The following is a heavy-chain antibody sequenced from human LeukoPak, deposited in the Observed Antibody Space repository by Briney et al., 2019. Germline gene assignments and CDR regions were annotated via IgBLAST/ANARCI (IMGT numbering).Heavy chain of an antibody. CDR1: GDSITSRDYY. CDR3: ARESRGGYSYGPDY. V-gene: IGHV4-30-4*08. J-gene: IGHJ4*02. D-gene: IGHD5-18*01. Sequence: PSETLSLTCSVSGDSITSRDYYWSWIRQPPGKGLEWIGYIYYSGSTSYNPSLKSRVTISVDTSKNQFSLRLSSVTAADTAVYYCARESRGGYSYGPDYWGQGTLVTVSS. CDR2: IYYSGST.